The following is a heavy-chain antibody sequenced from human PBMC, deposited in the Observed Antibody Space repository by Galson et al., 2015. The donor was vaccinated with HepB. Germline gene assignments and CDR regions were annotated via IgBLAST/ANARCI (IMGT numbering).Heavy chain of an antibody. V-gene: IGHV3-9*01. CDR3: AKDQSVAGALDY. Sequence: SLRLSCAASGFTFDDYAMHWVRQAPGRGLEWVSGISWNSGSIGYADSVKGRFTISRDNAKNSLYPQMNSLRAEDTALYYCAKDQSVAGALDYWGQGTLVTVSS. CDR2: ISWNSGSI. J-gene: IGHJ4*02. D-gene: IGHD6-19*01. CDR1: GFTFDDYA.